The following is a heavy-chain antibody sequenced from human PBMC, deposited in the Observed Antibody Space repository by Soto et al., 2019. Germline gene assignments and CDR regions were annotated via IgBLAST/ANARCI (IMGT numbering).Heavy chain of an antibody. Sequence: QVQLVQSGAEVKKPGSSVKVSCKASGGTFSSYAISWVRQAPGQGREWIGGIIPIFGTANYAQKFQGRFTSTADESTSTAYMELSSLRSEDTAVYYCATREGGYSYGPTEYDGMDVWRQGTTVTVSS. CDR2: IIPIFGTA. CDR3: ATREGGYSYGPTEYDGMDV. D-gene: IGHD5-18*01. CDR1: GGTFSSYA. J-gene: IGHJ6*02. V-gene: IGHV1-69*01.